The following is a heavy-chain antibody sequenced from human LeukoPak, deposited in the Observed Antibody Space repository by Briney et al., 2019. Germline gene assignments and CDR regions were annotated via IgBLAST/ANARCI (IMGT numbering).Heavy chain of an antibody. CDR2: ISWNSGSI. CDR1: GFTFDDYA. CDR3: AKGEGYDFWSGYYFGY. J-gene: IGHJ4*02. V-gene: IGHV3-9*01. D-gene: IGHD3-3*01. Sequence: GGSLRLSCAASGFTFDDYAMHWVRQDPGKGLEWVSGISWNSGSIGYADSVKGRFTISRDNAKNSLYLQMNSLRAEDTALYYCAKGEGYDFWSGYYFGYWGQGTLVTVSS.